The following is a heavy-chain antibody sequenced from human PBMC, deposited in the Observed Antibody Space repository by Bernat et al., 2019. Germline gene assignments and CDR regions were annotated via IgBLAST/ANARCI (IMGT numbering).Heavy chain of an antibody. CDR1: GFTFSSYG. J-gene: IGHJ4*02. Sequence: VQLVESGGGVVQPGRSLRLSCAASGFTFSSYGMHWVRQAPGKGLVWVSRINTDGSITTYADSVKGRFTISRDNAKSTVYLQMSSLRAEDTAVYYCAGLFCSSTSCYDYWGQGALVTVSS. CDR3: AGLFCSSTSCYDY. CDR2: INTDGSIT. D-gene: IGHD2-2*01. V-gene: IGHV3-74*02.